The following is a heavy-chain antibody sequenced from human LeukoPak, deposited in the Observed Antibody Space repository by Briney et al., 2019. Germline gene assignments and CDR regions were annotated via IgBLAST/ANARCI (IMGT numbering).Heavy chain of an antibody. V-gene: IGHV3-30*19. D-gene: IGHD3-10*01. Sequence: GGSQRLSFAASGFTFSSYGMHWVRQAPGKGLEWVAVISYDGSNKYYADSVKGRFTISRDNSKNTLNLQMNSLRAEDTAVYYCARVTMVRGALGYWGQGTLVTVSS. CDR1: GFTFSSYG. J-gene: IGHJ4*02. CDR2: ISYDGSNK. CDR3: ARVTMVRGALGY.